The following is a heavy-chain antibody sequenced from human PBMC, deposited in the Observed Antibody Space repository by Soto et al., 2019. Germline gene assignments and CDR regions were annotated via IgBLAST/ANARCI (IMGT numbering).Heavy chain of an antibody. Sequence: GGSLRLSCAASGFTFSSFGMHWVRQAPGKGLEWVGIIWYDGSQQQYADSVRGRFTISRDTSNNIVSLQMNNLRAEDTAMYYCTRANTSPFDYWGQGTLVTVSS. CDR3: TRANTSPFDY. CDR1: GFTFSSFG. J-gene: IGHJ4*02. V-gene: IGHV3-33*01. CDR2: IWYDGSQQ.